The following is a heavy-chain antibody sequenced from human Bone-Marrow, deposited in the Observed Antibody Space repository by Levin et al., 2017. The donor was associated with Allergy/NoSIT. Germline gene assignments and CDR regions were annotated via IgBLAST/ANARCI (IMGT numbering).Heavy chain of an antibody. CDR1: GGSIYNSPYF. Sequence: SETLSLTCAVSGGSIYNSPYFWAWIRQPPGKGLEWIGSIYHTERSFYNPSLTSRVTISIDTSTIQFSLQLTSVTAADTAVYYCARVSYYGSGNYYDYNFDSWGQGTLVTVSS. J-gene: IGHJ4*02. CDR3: ARVSYYGSGNYYDYNFDS. D-gene: IGHD3-10*01. V-gene: IGHV4-39*07. CDR2: IYHTERS.